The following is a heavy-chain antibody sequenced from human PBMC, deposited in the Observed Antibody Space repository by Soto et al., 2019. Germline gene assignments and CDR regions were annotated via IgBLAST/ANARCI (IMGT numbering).Heavy chain of an antibody. J-gene: IGHJ2*01. V-gene: IGHV4-59*08. Sequence: SETLSLTCTVSGGSISSYYWSWIRQPPGKGLEWIGYIYYSGSTNYNPSLKSRVTISVDTSKNQFSLKLSSVTAADTAVYYCARHVAMYYDNLTGYQNWYFDLWSRGTLVTVSS. CDR2: IYYSGST. D-gene: IGHD3-9*01. CDR1: GGSISSYY. CDR3: ARHVAMYYDNLTGYQNWYFDL.